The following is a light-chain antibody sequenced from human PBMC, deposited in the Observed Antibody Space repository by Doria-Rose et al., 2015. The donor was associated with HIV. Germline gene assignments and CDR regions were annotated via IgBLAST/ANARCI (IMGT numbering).Light chain of an antibody. CDR3: QQYYGTPS. CDR1: QSLLYTSKNY. J-gene: IGKJ3*01. Sequence: TQSPESLGMSLGERATLNCKSNQSLLYTSKNYLAWYQQKPGQPPKLLIYWASTRQSGVPARFSGSGSGTDFTLTISSLEAEDVAVYYCQQYYGTPSFGPGTTVDI. CDR2: WAS. V-gene: IGKV4-1*01.